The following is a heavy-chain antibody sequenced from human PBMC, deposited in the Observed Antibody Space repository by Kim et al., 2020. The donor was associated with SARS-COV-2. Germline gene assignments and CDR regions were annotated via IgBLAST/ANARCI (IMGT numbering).Heavy chain of an antibody. V-gene: IGHV3-7*01. CDR2: INQDGSEK. J-gene: IGHJ4*02. Sequence: GGSLRLSCAASGFTFTRSWMNWVRQAPGKGLEWVANINQDGSEKYYVDSVKGRFTISRDNAKNSLYLQMNSLRAEDTAVYYCVKAYQSYAAAGHYWGQGTLVTVYS. D-gene: IGHD2-15*01. CDR3: VKAYQSYAAAGHY. CDR1: GFTFTRSW.